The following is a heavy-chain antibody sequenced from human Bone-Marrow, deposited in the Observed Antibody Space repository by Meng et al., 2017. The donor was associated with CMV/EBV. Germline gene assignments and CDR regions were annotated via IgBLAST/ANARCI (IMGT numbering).Heavy chain of an antibody. CDR3: ARMGIGAAKNWFDP. D-gene: IGHD6-25*01. J-gene: IGHJ5*02. Sequence: ASVKVSCKASGYTFTGYYMHWVRQAPGQGLEWMGWINPNSGGTNYAQKFQGRVTMTRDTSISTAYMELSRLRSEDTAVYYCARMGIGAAKNWFDPWGQGTLVTVSS. V-gene: IGHV1-2*02. CDR1: GYTFTGYY. CDR2: INPNSGGT.